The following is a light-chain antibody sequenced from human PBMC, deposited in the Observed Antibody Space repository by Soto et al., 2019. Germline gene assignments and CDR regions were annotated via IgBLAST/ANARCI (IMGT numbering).Light chain of an antibody. Sequence: EKMMTHSTATLSGSPGERVTLSGRASESINRNLVWYQKRPGQAPRLVIYDASNRATGIPARFSGGGSGTEFTLTISSLQPDDFATYYCQQYNSYSRTFGQGTKVDIK. V-gene: IGKV3D-15*01. CDR2: DAS. CDR3: QQYNSYSRT. CDR1: ESINRN. J-gene: IGKJ1*01.